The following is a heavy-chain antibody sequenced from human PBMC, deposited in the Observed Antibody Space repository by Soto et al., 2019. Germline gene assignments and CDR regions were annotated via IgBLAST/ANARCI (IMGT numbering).Heavy chain of an antibody. Sequence: SETLSLTCTVSGGSISSYYWSWIRQPPGKGLEWIWYIYYSGSTNYNPALKSRVTISVDTSKNQFSLRLRPVTAADTAVYYCASADNYYDSSGYPLGWGKGTLVTVSS. V-gene: IGHV4-59*01. CDR3: ASADNYYDSSGYPLG. CDR2: IYYSGST. CDR1: GGSISSYY. J-gene: IGHJ4*02. D-gene: IGHD3-22*01.